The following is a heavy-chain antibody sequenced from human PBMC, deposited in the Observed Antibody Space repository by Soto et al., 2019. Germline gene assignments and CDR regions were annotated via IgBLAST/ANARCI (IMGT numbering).Heavy chain of an antibody. Sequence: QVQLVQSGAEVKKPGASVKVSCKASGYTFTSYAMHWVRQAPGQRLEWMGWINAGNGNTKYSQKIQGRVTITRDTSASTAYMELSSLRSEDTAVYYCAREEGWNSDCYGMDVWGQGTTVTVSS. CDR1: GYTFTSYA. D-gene: IGHD1-7*01. CDR3: AREEGWNSDCYGMDV. J-gene: IGHJ6*02. V-gene: IGHV1-3*01. CDR2: INAGNGNT.